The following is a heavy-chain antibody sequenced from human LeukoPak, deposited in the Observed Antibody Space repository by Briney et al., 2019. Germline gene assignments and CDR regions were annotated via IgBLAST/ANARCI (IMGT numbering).Heavy chain of an antibody. V-gene: IGHV1-2*04. Sequence: GASVKVSCKASGYTFTSYGISWVRQAPGQGLEWMGWINPNSGGTNYAQKFQGWVTMTRDTSISTAYMELSRLRSDDTAVYYSARDMGNTVTTDAFDIWGQGTMVTVSS. CDR3: ARDMGNTVTTDAFDI. CDR1: GYTFTSYG. D-gene: IGHD4-17*01. CDR2: INPNSGGT. J-gene: IGHJ3*02.